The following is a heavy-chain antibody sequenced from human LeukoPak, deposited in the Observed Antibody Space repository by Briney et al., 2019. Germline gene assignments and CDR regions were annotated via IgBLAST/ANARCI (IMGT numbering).Heavy chain of an antibody. D-gene: IGHD6-6*01. V-gene: IGHV4-59*01. Sequence: SETLSLTCTVSGGSISRYYWSWIRQPPGKGLQWRGYINYSGSTNYNPSLKSRVTISVDTSKNQFSLKLSSVTAADTAVYYCARVDPDSSSTLEVFDYWGQGTLVTVSS. CDR2: INYSGST. CDR1: GGSISRYY. J-gene: IGHJ4*02. CDR3: ARVDPDSSSTLEVFDY.